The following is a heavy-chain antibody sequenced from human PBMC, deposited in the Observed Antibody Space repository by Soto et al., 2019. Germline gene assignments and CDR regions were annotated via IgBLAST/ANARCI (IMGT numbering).Heavy chain of an antibody. V-gene: IGHV1-69*13. CDR1: GGTFSSYA. CDR3: ARGNRDGYNYAEIYYYGMDV. CDR2: IIPIFGTA. Sequence: ASVKVSCKASGGTFSSYAISWVRQAPGQGLEWMGGIIPIFGTANYAQKFQGRVTITADESTSTAYMELSSLRSEDTAVYYCARGNRDGYNYAEIYYYGMDVWGQGTTVTVSS. J-gene: IGHJ6*02. D-gene: IGHD5-12*01.